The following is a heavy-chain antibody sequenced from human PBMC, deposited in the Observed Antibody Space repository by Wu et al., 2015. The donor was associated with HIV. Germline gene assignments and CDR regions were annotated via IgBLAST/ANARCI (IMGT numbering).Heavy chain of an antibody. CDR1: GYTFTDYY. V-gene: IGHV1-2*02. Sequence: QVQLVQSGAEVQKSGASVKVSCKTSGYTFTDYYIHWVRQAPGQGLQWMGWINPDIGDTNYAETFKGRVTMTRDTSISTVYMVLTSLKFNDTAIYYCARDWQFHVVFGDFYMDVWGNGTTVIVS. CDR2: INPDIGDT. D-gene: IGHD3-16*01. CDR3: ARDWQFHVVFGDFYMDV. J-gene: IGHJ6*03.